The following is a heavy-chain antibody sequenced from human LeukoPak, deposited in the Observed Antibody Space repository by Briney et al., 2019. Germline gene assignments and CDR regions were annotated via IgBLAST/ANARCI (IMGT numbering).Heavy chain of an antibody. CDR2: FHNSGTS. CDR3: ARKPGPLGSYYFDY. CDR1: DDSISDYY. J-gene: IGHJ4*02. Sequence: SETLSLTFTVSDDSISDYYRGWIRQPPGKGLEWIGYFHNSGTSTYNPSLKSRVTISVDTSKSQFSLKLSSVTAADTAVYYCARKPGPLGSYYFDYWGQGTLVTVSS. D-gene: IGHD3-10*02. V-gene: IGHV4-59*01.